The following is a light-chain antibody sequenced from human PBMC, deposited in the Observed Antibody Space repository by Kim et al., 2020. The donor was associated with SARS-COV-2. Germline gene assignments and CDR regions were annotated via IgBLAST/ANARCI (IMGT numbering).Light chain of an antibody. CDR1: NMGSKP. J-gene: IGLJ2*01. CDR2: RDS. V-gene: IGLV3-9*01. Sequence: VSLGQTARITCGGNNMGSKPVHWYQLKPGQAPVLVVYRDSNRPSEIPERFSGSNAGNTATLIISRAQAGDETDYFCQVWDSSTWVFGGGTQLTVL. CDR3: QVWDSSTWV.